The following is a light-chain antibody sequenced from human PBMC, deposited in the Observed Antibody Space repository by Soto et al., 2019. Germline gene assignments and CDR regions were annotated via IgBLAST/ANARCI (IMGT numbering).Light chain of an antibody. J-gene: IGLJ1*01. V-gene: IGLV2-23*01. CDR3: CSYAGNSTCF. CDR2: EGS. CDR1: SSDVGSYNL. Sequence: QSVLTQPASVSGSPGQSITISCTGTSSDVGSYNLVSWYQQHPGKAPKLMIYEGSKRPSGVSNRFSGSKSGNTASLTISGLQAEAEADYYCCSYAGNSTCFFGIGTKLTVL.